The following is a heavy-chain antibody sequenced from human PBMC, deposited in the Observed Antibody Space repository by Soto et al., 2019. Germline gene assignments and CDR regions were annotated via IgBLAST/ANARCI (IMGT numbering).Heavy chain of an antibody. D-gene: IGHD3-16*01. CDR3: ARWGNNKALDF. CDR2: IWRDGSDK. J-gene: IGHJ4*02. Sequence: QVQLVESGGGVVQPGRSLRLSCAASGFTFGTNGMHWVRQAPGKGLEWVAGIWRDGSDKYYADSVKGRLTISRDNSQNPLYLQINSLRADDTAVYYCARWGNNKALDFWGQGALVTVSS. V-gene: IGHV3-33*01. CDR1: GFTFGTNG.